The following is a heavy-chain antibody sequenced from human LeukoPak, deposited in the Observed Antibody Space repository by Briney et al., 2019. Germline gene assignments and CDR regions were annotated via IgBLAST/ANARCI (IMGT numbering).Heavy chain of an antibody. CDR1: GGSVSSGTYY. V-gene: IGHV4-61*01. Sequence: SGTLSLTCTVSGGSVSSGTYYWSWIRQPPGKALEWIGYIYYTGSATYSPSLKSRVTISVDTSKNQFSLKLSSVTAADTAVYYCARAGGDYFNWFDPWGQGTLVTVSS. J-gene: IGHJ5*02. CDR3: ARAGGDYFNWFDP. D-gene: IGHD2/OR15-2a*01. CDR2: IYYTGSA.